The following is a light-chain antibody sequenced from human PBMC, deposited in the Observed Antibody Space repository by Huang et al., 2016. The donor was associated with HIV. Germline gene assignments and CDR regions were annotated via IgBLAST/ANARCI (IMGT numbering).Light chain of an antibody. J-gene: IGKJ1*01. Sequence: EIVMTQSPATLSVSPGERVTLSCRASQSLSSPLAWYQQKRGQAPRLLIYGVSTRATDIPARFSGSGSGTDFTLTINSLQSEDFATYYCQQYNDWPLTFGQGTEVEIK. CDR2: GVS. CDR1: QSLSSP. CDR3: QQYNDWPLT. V-gene: IGKV3-15*01.